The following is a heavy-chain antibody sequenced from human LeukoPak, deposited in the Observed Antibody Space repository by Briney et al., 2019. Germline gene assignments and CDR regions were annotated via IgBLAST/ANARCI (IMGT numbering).Heavy chain of an antibody. D-gene: IGHD3-10*01. V-gene: IGHV1-2*02. Sequence: ASVKVSCKASGYTFTDYYMHWVRQAPGQGLEWMGWVNPNSGGTNYAQKFQGRVTMTRDTSISTAYMELRGLRFDDMAVYYCARDMGWLGESDYYYYYMDVWGKGTTVTVSS. J-gene: IGHJ6*03. CDR1: GYTFTDYY. CDR3: ARDMGWLGESDYYYYYMDV. CDR2: VNPNSGGT.